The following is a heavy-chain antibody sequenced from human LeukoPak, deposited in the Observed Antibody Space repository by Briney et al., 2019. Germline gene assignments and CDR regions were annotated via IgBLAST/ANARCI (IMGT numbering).Heavy chain of an antibody. CDR3: AGASYDSSGVH. D-gene: IGHD3-22*01. J-gene: IGHJ4*02. V-gene: IGHV4-59*01. Sequence: SETLSLTCTVSGGPISSYYWSWIRQPPGKGLEWIGYIYYSRSTNYNPSLKSRVTISVDTSKNQFSLKLSSVTAADTAVYYCAGASYDSSGVHWGQGTLVTVSS. CDR2: IYYSRST. CDR1: GGPISSYY.